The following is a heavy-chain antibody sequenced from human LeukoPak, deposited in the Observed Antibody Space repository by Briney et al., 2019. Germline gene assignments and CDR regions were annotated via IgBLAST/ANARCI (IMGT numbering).Heavy chain of an antibody. D-gene: IGHD3-9*01. CDR2: INPDSGGT. Sequence: ASVKVSCKATGYSFTGYYLHWVRQAPGQGFEWMGWINPDSGGTNYAQRFQGRVTLTRDTSITTAYMELSSLTSDDTAVYYCARAPLRYLHWFILWAHETRVIVSS. CDR3: ARAPLRYLHWFIL. CDR1: GYSFTGYY. J-gene: IGHJ5*02. V-gene: IGHV1-2*02.